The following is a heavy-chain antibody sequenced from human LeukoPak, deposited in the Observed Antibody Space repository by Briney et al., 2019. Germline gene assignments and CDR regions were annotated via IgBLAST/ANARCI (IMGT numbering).Heavy chain of an antibody. D-gene: IGHD1-26*01. J-gene: IGHJ4*02. CDR1: GLTFSSYG. CDR2: ISYDGSNK. Sequence: PGGSLRLSCAASGLTFSSYGMHWVRQAPGKGLEWVAVISYDGSNKYYADSVKGRFTISRDNSKNTLYLQMNSLRAEDTAVYYCAKDQDEWEPTGGYYFDYWGQGTLVTVSS. V-gene: IGHV3-30*18. CDR3: AKDQDEWEPTGGYYFDY.